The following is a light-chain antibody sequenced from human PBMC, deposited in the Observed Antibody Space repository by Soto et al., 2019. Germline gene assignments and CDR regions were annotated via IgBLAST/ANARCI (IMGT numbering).Light chain of an antibody. CDR3: HHYGSSLCT. CDR2: GAS. J-gene: IGKJ1*01. Sequence: EIVLTQSPGTLSLSPGERATLSCRASQSVSSSYLAWYQQKPGQAPRLLIYGASSRATGIPDRFSGSGSGPDFTLTISRLEPEDFAVYYFHHYGSSLCTFGQGTKVEIK. V-gene: IGKV3-20*01. CDR1: QSVSSSY.